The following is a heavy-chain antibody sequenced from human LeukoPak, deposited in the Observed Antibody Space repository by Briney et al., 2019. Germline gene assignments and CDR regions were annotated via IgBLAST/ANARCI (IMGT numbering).Heavy chain of an antibody. D-gene: IGHD6-13*01. CDR3: ARVGVFSSSWLLY. Sequence: PGGSLRLSCAASGFTFSSYEMNWVRQAPGKGLEWVSSISSGATTIYYVDSVKGRFTISRDNAKNSLYLQMNSLRAEDTAVYYCARVGVFSSSWLLYWGQGTLVTVSS. CDR1: GFTFSSYE. CDR2: ISSGATTI. V-gene: IGHV3-48*03. J-gene: IGHJ4*02.